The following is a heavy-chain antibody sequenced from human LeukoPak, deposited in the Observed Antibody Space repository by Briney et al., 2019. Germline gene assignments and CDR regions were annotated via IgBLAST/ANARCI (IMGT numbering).Heavy chain of an antibody. Sequence: SETLSLTCTVSGVSISSSNSYWGWIRQPPGKGLEWIGSIYYSGNTYYNASLKSRATISVDTSKNQFSLKLSSATAADTAVYYCARSYSSGWYHSGYFDYWSQGTLVTVSS. CDR3: ARSYSSGWYHSGYFDY. J-gene: IGHJ4*02. CDR1: GVSISSSNSY. D-gene: IGHD6-19*01. V-gene: IGHV4-39*07. CDR2: IYYSGNT.